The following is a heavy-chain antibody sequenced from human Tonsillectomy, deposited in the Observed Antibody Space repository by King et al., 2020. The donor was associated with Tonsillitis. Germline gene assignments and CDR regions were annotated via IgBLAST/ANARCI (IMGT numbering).Heavy chain of an antibody. CDR3: ARDYKGVLDS. D-gene: IGHD3-10*01. Sequence: QLQESGPGLVKPSETLSLTCTVSGGSMGTFYWSWIRQPPGKGLEWIGYISYSGNTNYNPSLKSQLTISLDTSKNHFSLALSSVTAADTGMYYCARDYKGVLDSWGQGILVTVSS. CDR2: ISYSGNT. V-gene: IGHV4-59*01. J-gene: IGHJ4*02. CDR1: GGSMGTFY.